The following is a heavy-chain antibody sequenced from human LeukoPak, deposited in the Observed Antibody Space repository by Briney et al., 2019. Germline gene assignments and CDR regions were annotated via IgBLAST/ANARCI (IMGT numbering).Heavy chain of an antibody. CDR2: ISSSSSTI. Sequence: PGGSLRLSCAAYGFTVNSNYMSWVRQAPGKGLEWVSYISSSSSTIYYADSVKGRFTISRDNAKNSLYLQMNSLRAEDTAVYYCAKAAYCSSTTCPLDYWGQGTLVTVSS. J-gene: IGHJ4*02. CDR3: AKAAYCSSTTCPLDY. D-gene: IGHD2-2*01. CDR1: GFTVNSNY. V-gene: IGHV3-48*01.